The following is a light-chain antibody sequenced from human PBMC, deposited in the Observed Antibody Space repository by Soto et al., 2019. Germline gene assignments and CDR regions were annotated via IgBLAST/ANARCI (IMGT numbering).Light chain of an antibody. CDR2: GAS. V-gene: IGKV3-20*01. Sequence: TKAPCIRPRSPGERAIPSGRAIQSVRSTYLGWYQHKRGQAPRLLIYGASNRATGIPDRFSGSGSGTDFTLNITRLEPEDSAVYYCLQHSGTSPKTFGQGTEVDIK. CDR3: LQHSGTSPKT. J-gene: IGKJ1*01. CDR1: QSVRSTY.